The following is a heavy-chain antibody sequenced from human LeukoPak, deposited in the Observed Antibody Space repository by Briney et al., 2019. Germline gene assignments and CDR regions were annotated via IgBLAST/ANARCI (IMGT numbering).Heavy chain of an antibody. CDR1: GFTFSSYG. J-gene: IGHJ4*02. V-gene: IGHV3-23*01. CDR3: AKEMDWVVAAQFDY. CDR2: ISDSGAAT. D-gene: IGHD2-15*01. Sequence: GGSLRLSCAGSGFTFSSYGMSWVRQAPGKGLEWVAAISDSGAATNYADSVKGRFAISRDNSKNTLYLQMNSLRAEDTAVYYCAKEMDWVVAAQFDYWGQGTLVTVSS.